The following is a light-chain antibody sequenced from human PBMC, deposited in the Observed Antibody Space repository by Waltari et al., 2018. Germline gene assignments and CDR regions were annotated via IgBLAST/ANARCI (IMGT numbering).Light chain of an antibody. V-gene: IGLV2-14*03. Sequence: QSALTQPASVSGSPGQSITIPCNGSSSDIGDYNHVSWYQQHPGKAPKLMIYDVSSRPAGVPNRFFGSKSGTTAALTVSGLQAEDEAVYFCSSYSTSITPYVFGAGTKVTVL. CDR1: SSDIGDYNH. CDR3: SSYSTSITPYV. CDR2: DVS. J-gene: IGLJ1*01.